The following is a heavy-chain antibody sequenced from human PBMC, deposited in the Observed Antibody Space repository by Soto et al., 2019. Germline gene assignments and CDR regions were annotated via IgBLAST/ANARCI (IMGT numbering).Heavy chain of an antibody. CDR2: INPSDGNR. Sequence: ASVKVSCKASGYTFTSDGINWVRQTPGQGLEWMGWINPSDGNRNFAQKFEDRVTMTTATSTNTVFLELRSLKSDDAAIYYCARDRLRGYDSSGFYSWGQGTMVTVSS. CDR3: ARDRLRGYDSSGFYS. J-gene: IGHJ4*02. CDR1: GYTFTSDG. D-gene: IGHD3-22*01. V-gene: IGHV1-18*01.